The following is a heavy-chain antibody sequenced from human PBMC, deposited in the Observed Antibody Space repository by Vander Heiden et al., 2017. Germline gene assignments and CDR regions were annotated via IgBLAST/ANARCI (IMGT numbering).Heavy chain of an antibody. CDR3: ARGPIVVPAAPYFDH. J-gene: IGHJ4*02. CDR1: GYTFKDYY. CDR2: INPNSGNT. D-gene: IGHD2-2*01. Sequence: QVQLVQSGAEVKKPGASVKVSCKASGYTFKDYYIYWVRRAPGQGLEWVAWINPNSGNTNAAQNFQGRVSLTRDTSISTAYMELSSLRSDDAAVYYCARGPIVVPAAPYFDHWGQGTLVTVSS. V-gene: IGHV1-2*02.